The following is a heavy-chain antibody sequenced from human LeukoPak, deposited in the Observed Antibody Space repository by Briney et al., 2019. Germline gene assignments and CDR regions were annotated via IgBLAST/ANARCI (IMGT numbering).Heavy chain of an antibody. V-gene: IGHV1-18*01. Sequence: ASVKVSCKASGYTFTSYGISWVRQAPGQGLEWMGWISAYNGNTNYAQKFQGRVTITTDESTSTAYMELSSLRSEDTAVYYCASRTGTTAEYFQHWGQGTLVTVSS. J-gene: IGHJ1*01. CDR2: ISAYNGNT. D-gene: IGHD1-7*01. CDR1: GYTFTSYG. CDR3: ASRTGTTAEYFQH.